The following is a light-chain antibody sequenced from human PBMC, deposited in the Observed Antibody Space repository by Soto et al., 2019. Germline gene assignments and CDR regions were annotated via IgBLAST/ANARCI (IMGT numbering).Light chain of an antibody. J-gene: IGKJ1*01. Sequence: DIQMTPSPSTLSASVGDRVTITCRASQSISTWLAWYQQKPGKAPKLLIYKASSLESGVPSRFSGSGSGTEFTLTISSLQPDDFAIYYCQQYNSYRTFGQGTKVEIK. CDR3: QQYNSYRT. CDR2: KAS. V-gene: IGKV1-5*03. CDR1: QSISTW.